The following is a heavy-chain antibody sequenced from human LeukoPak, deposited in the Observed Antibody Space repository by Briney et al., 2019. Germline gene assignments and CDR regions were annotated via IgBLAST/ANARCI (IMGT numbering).Heavy chain of an antibody. CDR1: GGSISSSSYY. J-gene: IGHJ5*02. Sequence: KTSETLSLTCTVSGGSISSSSYYWGWIRQPPGKGLEWIGSIYHSGSTYYNPSLKSRVTISVDTSKNQFSLKLSSVTAADTAVYYCAREADSGYGREHNWFDPWGQGTLVTVSS. D-gene: IGHD5-12*01. CDR3: AREADSGYGREHNWFDP. CDR2: IYHSGST. V-gene: IGHV4-39*02.